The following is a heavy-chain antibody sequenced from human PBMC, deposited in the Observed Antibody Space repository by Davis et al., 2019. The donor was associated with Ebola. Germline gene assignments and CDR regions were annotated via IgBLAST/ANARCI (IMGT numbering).Heavy chain of an antibody. J-gene: IGHJ4*02. D-gene: IGHD3-9*01. CDR2: IIPIFDTP. CDR3: ARDFDGGNYYFDY. V-gene: IGHV1-69*13. Sequence: SVKVSCKTSGGSFSSRPISWVRQAPRQGLEWMGGIIPIFDTPHYAQKFQGRITITADASTSTAYMELSSLGSEDTATYFCARDFDGGNYYFDYWGPGTPVTVSS. CDR1: GGSFSSRP.